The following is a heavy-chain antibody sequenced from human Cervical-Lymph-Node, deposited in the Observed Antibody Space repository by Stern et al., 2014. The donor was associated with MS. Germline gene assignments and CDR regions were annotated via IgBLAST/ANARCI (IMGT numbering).Heavy chain of an antibody. CDR3: AAVSTWGP. D-gene: IGHD3-16*01. Sequence: QLVESGPELKKPGTSVNVSCTASGFTFTSSTVQWVRQARGQRLEWIGWIVVGTGKANYAQKFQGRVTISRDLATDTAYMELSSLRSDDTAIYYCAAVSTWGPWGQGAPVTVSS. CDR1: GFTFTSST. J-gene: IGHJ4*02. CDR2: IVVGTGKA. V-gene: IGHV1-58*03.